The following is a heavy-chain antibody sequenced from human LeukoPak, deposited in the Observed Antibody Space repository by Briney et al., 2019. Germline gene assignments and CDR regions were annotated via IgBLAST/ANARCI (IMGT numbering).Heavy chain of an antibody. CDR2: MNPNSGNT. D-gene: IGHD3-10*01. V-gene: IGHV1-8*02. Sequence: ASVKVSCKASGYTFTSYGINWVRQATGQGLEWMGWMNPNSGNTGYAQKFQGRVTMTRNTSISTAYMELSSLRSEDTAVYYCARNSMVRGVILGYYYYGMDVWGQGTTVTVSS. J-gene: IGHJ6*02. CDR3: ARNSMVRGVILGYYYYGMDV. CDR1: GYTFTSYG.